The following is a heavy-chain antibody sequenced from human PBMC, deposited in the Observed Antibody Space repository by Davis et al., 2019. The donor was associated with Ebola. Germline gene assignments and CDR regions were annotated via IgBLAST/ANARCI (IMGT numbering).Heavy chain of an antibody. D-gene: IGHD6-6*01. CDR2: INHSGST. V-gene: IGHV4-34*01. CDR1: GGSFSGYY. Sequence: MPGGSLRLSCAVYGGSFSGYYWSWIRQPPGKGLEWIGEINHSGSTNYNPSLKSRVTISVDTSKNQFSLKLSSVTAADTAVYYCATRTIAARPRDYWGQGTLVTVSS. J-gene: IGHJ4*02. CDR3: ATRTIAARPRDY.